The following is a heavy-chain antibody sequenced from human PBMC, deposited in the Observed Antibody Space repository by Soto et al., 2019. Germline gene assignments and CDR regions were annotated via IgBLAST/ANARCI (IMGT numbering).Heavy chain of an antibody. V-gene: IGHV1-3*01. J-gene: IGHJ4*02. CDR3: ARLTSPIGVVVAAPADYYFDY. Sequence: ASVKVSCKASGYTFTSYAMHWVRQAPGQRLEWMGWINAGNGNTKYSQKFQGRVTITRDTSASTAYMELSSLRSEDTAVYYCARLTSPIGVVVAAPADYYFDYWGQGTLVTVSS. CDR1: GYTFTSYA. CDR2: INAGNGNT. D-gene: IGHD2-15*01.